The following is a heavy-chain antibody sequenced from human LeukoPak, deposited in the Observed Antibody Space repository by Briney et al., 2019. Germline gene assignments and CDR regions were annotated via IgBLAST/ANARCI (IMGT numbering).Heavy chain of an antibody. CDR3: ARDGGSSWYRDWFDP. CDR2: IYYSGST. Sequence: TSETLSLTCTVSGGSISSSSYYWGWIRQPPGKGLEWIGSIYYSGSTYYNPSLKSRVTISVDTSKNQSSLKLSSVTAADTAVYYCARDGGSSWYRDWFDPWGQGTLVTVSS. D-gene: IGHD6-13*01. J-gene: IGHJ5*02. CDR1: GGSISSSSYY. V-gene: IGHV4-39*07.